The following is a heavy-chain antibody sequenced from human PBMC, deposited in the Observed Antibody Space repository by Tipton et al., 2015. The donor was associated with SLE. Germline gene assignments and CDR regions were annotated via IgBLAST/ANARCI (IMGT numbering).Heavy chain of an antibody. V-gene: IGHV3-72*01. CDR2: IKNKANSQTT. J-gene: IGHJ4*02. CDR1: GFTFSAHF. D-gene: IGHD2-8*01. Sequence: GSLRLSCAASGFTFSAHFMDWVRQAPGKGLEWVGRIKNKANSQTTEYAASVTGRFIISRDDSKNSLYLQMNSLKAEDTALYYCARAEGHCTTGGCYDSLDYWGQGTLVTVSS. CDR3: ARAEGHCTTGGCYDSLDY.